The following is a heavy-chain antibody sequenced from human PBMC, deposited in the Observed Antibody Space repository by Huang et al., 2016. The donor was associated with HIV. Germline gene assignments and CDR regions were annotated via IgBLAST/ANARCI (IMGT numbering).Heavy chain of an antibody. CDR1: GHTFTTYG. CDR2: ISAYNGNT. V-gene: IGHV1-18*04. Sequence: QVQLVQSGAEVKKPGASVMVSCTAFGHTFTTYGISWVRPAPGQGLEWMGGISAYNGNTNYAQNRQGRVAMTTDTSTSTAYMELRSLGSDDTAVYYCARGDDFWSGYYHWGQGTLVTVSS. CDR3: ARGDDFWSGYYH. D-gene: IGHD3-3*01. J-gene: IGHJ5*02.